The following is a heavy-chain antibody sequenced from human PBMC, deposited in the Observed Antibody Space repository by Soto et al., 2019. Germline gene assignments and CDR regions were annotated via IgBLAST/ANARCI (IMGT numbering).Heavy chain of an antibody. V-gene: IGHV4-39*01. CDR1: GGSISSSSYY. CDR3: ARPRGGYDILTGYPSDYYYYMDV. Sequence: KPSETLSLTCTVSGGSISSSSYYWGWIRQPPGKGLEWIGSIYYSGSTYYNPSLKSRVTISVDTSKNQFSLKLSSVTAADTAVYYCARPRGGYDILTGYPSDYYYYMDVWGKGTTVTVSS. J-gene: IGHJ6*03. D-gene: IGHD3-9*01. CDR2: IYYSGST.